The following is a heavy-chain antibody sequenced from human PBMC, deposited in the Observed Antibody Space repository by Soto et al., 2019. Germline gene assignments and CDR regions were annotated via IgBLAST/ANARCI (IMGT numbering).Heavy chain of an antibody. J-gene: IGHJ3*02. CDR3: ARDYSYFDWLLRGAFDI. CDR1: GVTFCSYW. V-gene: IGHV3-74*01. CDR2: INSDGSST. D-gene: IGHD3-9*01. Sequence: PGGSLRLSCAASGVTFCSYWMHWVRQAPGKGLVWVSRINSDGSSTSYADSVKGRFTISRDNAKNTLYLQMNSLRAEDTAVYYCARDYSYFDWLLRGAFDIWGQGTMVTVSS.